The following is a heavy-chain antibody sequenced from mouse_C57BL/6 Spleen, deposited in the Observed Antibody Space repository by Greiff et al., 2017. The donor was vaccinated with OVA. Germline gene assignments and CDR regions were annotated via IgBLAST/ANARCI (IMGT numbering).Heavy chain of an antibody. Sequence: QVQLKESGAELVKPGASVKISCKASGYAFSSYWMNWVKQRPGKGLEWIGQIYPGDGDTNYNGKFKGKATLTADKSSSTAYMQLSSLTSEDSAVYFCARSDYGYLYANGYWGQGTSVTVSS. CDR2: IYPGDGDT. J-gene: IGHJ4*01. D-gene: IGHD2-2*01. CDR1: GYAFSSYW. V-gene: IGHV1-80*01. CDR3: ARSDYGYLYANGY.